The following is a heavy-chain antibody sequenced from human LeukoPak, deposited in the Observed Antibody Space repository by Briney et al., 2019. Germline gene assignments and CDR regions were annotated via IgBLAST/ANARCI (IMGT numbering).Heavy chain of an antibody. V-gene: IGHV4-59*01. D-gene: IGHD3-10*01. Sequence: SETLSLTCTVSGGSISSYYWSWIRQPPGKGLEWIGYIYYSGSTNYNPSLESRVTISVDTSKNQFSLKLSSVTAADTAVYYCARARHDYYGSGSYYGYYFDYWGQGTLVTVSS. CDR2: IYYSGST. CDR1: GGSISSYY. J-gene: IGHJ4*02. CDR3: ARARHDYYGSGSYYGYYFDY.